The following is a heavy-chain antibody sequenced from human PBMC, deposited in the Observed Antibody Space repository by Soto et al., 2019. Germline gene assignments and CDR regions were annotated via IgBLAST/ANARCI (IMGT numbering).Heavy chain of an antibody. D-gene: IGHD2-2*01. CDR2: IYWDDDK. CDR3: APSLGLSSTSSRAWFDP. V-gene: IGHV2-5*02. J-gene: IGHJ5*02. Sequence: QITLKESGPPLVKPTQTLTLTCTFSGFSLSTSGVGVGWIRQPPGKALEWLALIYWDDDKRYSPSLKSRLTIPKDTSKNQVVLTMTNMDPVDTATYYCAPSLGLSSTSSRAWFDPWGQGTLVTVSS. CDR1: GFSLSTSGVG.